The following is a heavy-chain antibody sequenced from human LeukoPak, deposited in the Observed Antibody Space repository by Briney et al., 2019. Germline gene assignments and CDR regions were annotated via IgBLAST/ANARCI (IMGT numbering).Heavy chain of an antibody. CDR2: IYTSGST. J-gene: IGHJ5*02. CDR1: GGSISSGSYY. CDR3: ARGGYGDYLRWFDP. V-gene: IGHV4-61*02. D-gene: IGHD4-17*01. Sequence: SETLSLTCTVSGGSISSGSYYWSWIRQPAGKGLEWIGRIYTSGSTNYNPSLKSRVTISVDTSKNQFSLKLSSVTVADTAVYYCARGGYGDYLRWFDPWGQGTLVTVSS.